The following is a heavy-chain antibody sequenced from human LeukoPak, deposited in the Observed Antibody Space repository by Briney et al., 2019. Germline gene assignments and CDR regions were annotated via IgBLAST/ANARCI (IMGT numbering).Heavy chain of an antibody. CDR1: GFIFSDRY. CDR3: AREGGVNGGGHFDL. Sequence: GGSLRLSCAASGFIFSDRYISWVRQAPGKGLEWVGRTKNKAFSYTTQYAASVKGRFTISRDDSSNSLDLNRLRTEDTAVYFCAREGGVNGGGHFDLWGRGTLVVVSS. CDR2: TKNKAFSYTT. J-gene: IGHJ2*01. V-gene: IGHV3-72*01. D-gene: IGHD2-8*02.